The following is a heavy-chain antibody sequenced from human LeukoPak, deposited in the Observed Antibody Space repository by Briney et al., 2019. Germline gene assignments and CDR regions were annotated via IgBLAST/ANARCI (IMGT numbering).Heavy chain of an antibody. CDR2: IYYSGRT. Sequence: SQTLSLTCTVSGGSITTYYWSWIRQPPGKGLEWIGYIYYSGRTDYNPSLKSRVTISVDTSKNQFSLKLSSVTAADTAVYYCARKGVAMGYSSRRAFDIWGQGTMVTVSS. CDR1: GGSITTYY. D-gene: IGHD6-13*01. V-gene: IGHV4-59*01. CDR3: ARKGVAMGYSSRRAFDI. J-gene: IGHJ3*02.